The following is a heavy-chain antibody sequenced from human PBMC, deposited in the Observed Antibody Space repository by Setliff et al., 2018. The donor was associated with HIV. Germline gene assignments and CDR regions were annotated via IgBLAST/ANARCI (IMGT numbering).Heavy chain of an antibody. J-gene: IGHJ4*02. Sequence: ASVKVSCKASGYTFTNFYLHWVRQAPGQGLEWVGIVNPTSGSTTYAQKYRGRVTITADKSTSTAYMELRSLRSDDTAVYYCARDRTQYYDSSGYTDYWGQGTLVTVSS. V-gene: IGHV1-46*01. CDR2: VNPTSGST. D-gene: IGHD3-22*01. CDR1: GYTFTNFY. CDR3: ARDRTQYYDSSGYTDY.